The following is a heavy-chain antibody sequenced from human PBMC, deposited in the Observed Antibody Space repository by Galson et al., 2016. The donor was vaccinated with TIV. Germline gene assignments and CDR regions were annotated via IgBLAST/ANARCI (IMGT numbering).Heavy chain of an antibody. J-gene: IGHJ4*02. Sequence: SLRLSCAASGFTFSNYAMNWVRQGPGKGLEWVSVVSGSGGSTYYADSVKGRFTVSRDNSKNTLYLQMNSLRAKDTAIYYCAKDREMYIAATGASDYWGQGALVTVSS. D-gene: IGHD6-13*01. V-gene: IGHV3-23*01. CDR2: VSGSGGST. CDR3: AKDREMYIAATGASDY. CDR1: GFTFSNYA.